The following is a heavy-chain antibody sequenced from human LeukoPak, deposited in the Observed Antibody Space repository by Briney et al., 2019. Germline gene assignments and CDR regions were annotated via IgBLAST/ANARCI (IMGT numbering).Heavy chain of an antibody. CDR3: ARPTRCSSTSCSYGMDV. CDR2: INPSGGST. Sequence: ASVKVSCMASGYTFTSYYMHWVRQAPGQGLEWMGIINPSGGSTSYAQKFQGRVTMTRNTSISTAYMELSSLRSEDTAVYYCARPTRCSSTSCSYGMDVWGQGTTVTVSS. J-gene: IGHJ6*02. V-gene: IGHV1-46*01. D-gene: IGHD2-2*01. CDR1: GYTFTSYY.